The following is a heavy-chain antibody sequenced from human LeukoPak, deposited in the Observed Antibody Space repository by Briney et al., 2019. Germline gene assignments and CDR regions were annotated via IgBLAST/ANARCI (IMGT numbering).Heavy chain of an antibody. J-gene: IGHJ4*02. CDR1: GGTFSSYA. V-gene: IGHV1-69*01. D-gene: IGHD2-2*01. CDR3: ARTYCSSTSCYHFDY. Sequence: ASVKVSCKASGGTFSSYAISWVRQAPGQGLEWMGGIIPIFGTANYAQKFQGRVAITADESTSTAYMELSSLRSEDTAVYYCARTYCSSTSCYHFDYWGQGTLVTVSS. CDR2: IIPIFGTA.